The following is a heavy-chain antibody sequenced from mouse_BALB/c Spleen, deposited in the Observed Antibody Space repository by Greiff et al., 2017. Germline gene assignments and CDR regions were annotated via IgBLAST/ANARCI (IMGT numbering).Heavy chain of an antibody. CDR1: GFTFSSYW. D-gene: IGHD2-1*01. CDR2: IRLKSDNYAT. CDR3: TRYGNYVYAMDY. Sequence: EVKLEESGGGLVQPGGSMKLSCVASGFTFSSYWMSWVRQSPEKGLEWVAEIRLKSDNYATHYAESVKGKFTISRDDSKSRLYLQMNSLRAEDTGIYYCTRYGNYVYAMDYWGQGTSVTVSS. V-gene: IGHV6-6*02. J-gene: IGHJ4*01.